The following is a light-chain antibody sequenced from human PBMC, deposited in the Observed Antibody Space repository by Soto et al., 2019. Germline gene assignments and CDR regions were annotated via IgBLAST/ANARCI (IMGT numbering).Light chain of an antibody. Sequence: DIQMTQSPSSLSASVGDRVTITCRATQGISNFLAWYQQKPGKVPKLLIYAASTLQSGVPSRFSGSGSGTDFTLTISSLQPEDVAIYYCQKYNSAPWTFGQGTKVEIK. J-gene: IGKJ1*01. CDR3: QKYNSAPWT. CDR2: AAS. CDR1: QGISNF. V-gene: IGKV1-27*01.